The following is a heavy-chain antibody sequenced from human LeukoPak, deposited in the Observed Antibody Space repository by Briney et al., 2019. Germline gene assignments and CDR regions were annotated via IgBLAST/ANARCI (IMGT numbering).Heavy chain of an antibody. J-gene: IGHJ4*02. CDR3: ARGRSPWIQLWSPSNY. D-gene: IGHD5-18*01. CDR1: GFTFSSYS. V-gene: IGHV3-21*04. CDR2: ISSSSSYI. Sequence: GGSLRLSCAASGFTFSSYSMNWVRQAPGKGLEWVSSISSSSSYIYYADSVKGRFTISRDNAKNSLYLQMNSLRAEDTAVYYCARGRSPWIQLWSPSNYWGQGTLVTVSS.